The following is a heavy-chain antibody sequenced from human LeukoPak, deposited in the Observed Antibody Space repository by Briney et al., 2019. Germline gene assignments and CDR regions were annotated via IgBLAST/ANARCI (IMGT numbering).Heavy chain of an antibody. CDR1: GGSISSGDYY. D-gene: IGHD4-23*01. CDR2: IFYSGST. CDR3: ARGWELRYFDY. J-gene: IGHJ4*02. V-gene: IGHV4-30-4*01. Sequence: SQTLSLTCTDSGGSISSGDYYWNWIRQPPGKGLECIGYIFYSGSTYYNPSLKSRVTISGDTSKNQFSLKLSSVTAADTAVYYCARGWELRYFDYWGQGTLVTVSS.